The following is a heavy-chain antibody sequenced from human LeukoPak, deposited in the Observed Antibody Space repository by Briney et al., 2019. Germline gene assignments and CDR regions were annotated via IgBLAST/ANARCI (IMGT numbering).Heavy chain of an antibody. J-gene: IGHJ4*02. D-gene: IGHD2-2*01. CDR1: GFTFSSYA. CDR2: ISGSGGST. Sequence: PGGSLRLSCAASGFTFSSYAMSWVRQAPGKGLEWVSAISGSGGSTYHADSVKGRFTISRDNSKNMLYLQMNSLRAEDTAVYYCAKDSAPAAMSDFDYWGQGTLVTVSS. V-gene: IGHV3-23*01. CDR3: AKDSAPAAMSDFDY.